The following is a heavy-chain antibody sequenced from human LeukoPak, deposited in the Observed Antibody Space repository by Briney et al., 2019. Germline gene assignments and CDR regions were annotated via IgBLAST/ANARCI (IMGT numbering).Heavy chain of an antibody. CDR1: GGTFISYA. CDR2: IIPIFGTA. Sequence: ASVKVSCKASGGTFISYAISWVRQAPGQGLEWMGGIIPIFGTANYAQKFQGRVTITADESTSTAYMELSSLRSEDTAVYYCARGETSMVRGVITPYYFDYWGQGTLVTVSS. V-gene: IGHV1-69*13. CDR3: ARGETSMVRGVITPYYFDY. D-gene: IGHD3-10*01. J-gene: IGHJ4*02.